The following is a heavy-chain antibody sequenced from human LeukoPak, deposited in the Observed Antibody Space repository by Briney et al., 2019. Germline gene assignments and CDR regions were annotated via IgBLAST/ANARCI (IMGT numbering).Heavy chain of an antibody. V-gene: IGHV4-34*01. CDR3: ARFSVDYRRQNWFDP. J-gene: IGHJ5*02. CDR1: GGSFSGYY. Sequence: SETLSLTCAVYGGSFSGYYWSWIRQPPGKGLEWIVEINNSGSTNSNPSLKRRVTTSVDKYKNQFSLKLSPVTAADTAVYYCARFSVDYRRQNWFDPWGEGTQVTDSS. CDR2: INNSGST. D-gene: IGHD4-11*01.